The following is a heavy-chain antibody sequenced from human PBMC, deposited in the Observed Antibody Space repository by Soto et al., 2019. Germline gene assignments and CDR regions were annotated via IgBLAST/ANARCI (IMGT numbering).Heavy chain of an antibody. V-gene: IGHV4-34*01. CDR3: ARGGGDYDYAVDV. CDR2: IRHSGST. CDR1: GGSFY. D-gene: IGHD4-17*01. J-gene: IGHJ6*02. Sequence: QVQLQQWGAGLLKPSETLSLNCAVYGGSFYWTWIRQPPGKALEWIGEIRHSGSTNYNPSLKSRVSISIDRSKSQVSLTVYSVTAADTAVYYCARGGGDYDYAVDVWGQGTTVTVSS.